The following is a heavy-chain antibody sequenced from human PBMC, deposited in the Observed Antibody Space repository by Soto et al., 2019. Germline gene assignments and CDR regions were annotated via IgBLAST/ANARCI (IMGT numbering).Heavy chain of an antibody. CDR2: IYYSGST. J-gene: IGHJ4*02. CDR1: GGSISSGGYY. D-gene: IGHD5-12*01. Sequence: PSETLSLTCTVSGGSISSGGYYWSWIRQHPGKGLEWIGYIYYSGSTYYNPSLKSRVTISVDTSKNQFSLKLSSVTAADTAVYYCARARSGYENSFDYWGQGTLVTVSS. V-gene: IGHV4-31*03. CDR3: ARARSGYENSFDY.